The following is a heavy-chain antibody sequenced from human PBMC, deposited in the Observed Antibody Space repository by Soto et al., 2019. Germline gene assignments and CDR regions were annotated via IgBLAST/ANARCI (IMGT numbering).Heavy chain of an antibody. CDR1: GFTVSSNY. Sequence: EVQLVESGGGLVQPGGSLRLSCAASGFTVSSNYMSWVRQAPGKGLEWVSVIYSGGSTYYADSVKGRFTISRDNSKNTLYLQMNSLRAADTAVYYCARQWLVYNWFDPWGQGTLVTVSS. CDR2: IYSGGST. CDR3: ARQWLVYNWFDP. J-gene: IGHJ5*02. V-gene: IGHV3-66*04. D-gene: IGHD6-19*01.